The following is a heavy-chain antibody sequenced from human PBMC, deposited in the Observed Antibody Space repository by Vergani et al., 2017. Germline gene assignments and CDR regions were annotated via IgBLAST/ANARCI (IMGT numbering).Heavy chain of an antibody. CDR2: ISSSGSTI. J-gene: IGHJ5*02. D-gene: IGHD6-19*01. V-gene: IGHV3-48*03. CDR3: ARTVAGTNIWFDP. CDR1: GFTFSSYE. Sequence: EVQLVESGGGLVQPGGSLRLSCAASGFTFSSYEMNWVRQAPGKGLEWVSYISSSGSTIYYADSVKGRFTISRGNAKNSLYLQMNSLRAEDTAVYYCARTVAGTNIWFDPWGQGTLVTVSS.